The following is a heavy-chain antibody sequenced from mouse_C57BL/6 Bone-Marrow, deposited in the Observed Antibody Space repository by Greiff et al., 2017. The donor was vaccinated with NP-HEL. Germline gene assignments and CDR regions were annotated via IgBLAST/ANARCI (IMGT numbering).Heavy chain of an antibody. CDR3: TRKSYYAMDY. J-gene: IGHJ4*01. CDR2: IYPGNSDT. CDR1: GYTFTSYW. Sequence: VQLQQSGTVLARPGASVKMSCKTSGYTFTSYWMHWVKQRPGQGLEWIGAIYPGNSDTSYNQKFKGKAKLTAVTSASTAYMELSSLTNEDSAVHYCTRKSYYAMDYWGQGTSVTVSS. V-gene: IGHV1-5*01.